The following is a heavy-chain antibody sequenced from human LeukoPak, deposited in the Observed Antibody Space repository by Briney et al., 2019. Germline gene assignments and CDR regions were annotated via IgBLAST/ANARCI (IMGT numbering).Heavy chain of an antibody. CDR3: ARSSRGTVVVPAASLGGFDP. D-gene: IGHD2-2*01. CDR1: GGSISSGGYY. J-gene: IGHJ5*02. CDR2: IYHSGST. V-gene: IGHV4-30-2*02. Sequence: SETLSLTCTVSGGSISSGGYYWSWIRQPPGKGLEWIGYIYHSGSTYYNPSLKSRVTISVDTSKNQFSLKLSSVTAADTAVYYCARSSRGTVVVPAASLGGFDPWGQGTLVTVSS.